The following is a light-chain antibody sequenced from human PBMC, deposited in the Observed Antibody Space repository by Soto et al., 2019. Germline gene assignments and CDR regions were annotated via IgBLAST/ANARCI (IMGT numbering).Light chain of an antibody. CDR3: QQYNGYFRT. CDR1: QNINTW. CDR2: KAS. Sequence: DLQMTQSPSTLSASVGDRVTITCRASQNINTWLAWHQQKPGKAPKVLIYKASILESGVPSRFSGSGSGTEFTFTINSLQPDDFATYYCQQYNGYFRTFGQGTKVEIK. J-gene: IGKJ1*01. V-gene: IGKV1-5*03.